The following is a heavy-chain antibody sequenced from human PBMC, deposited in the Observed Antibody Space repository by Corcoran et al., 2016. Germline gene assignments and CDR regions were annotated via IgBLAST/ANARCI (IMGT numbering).Heavy chain of an antibody. V-gene: IGHV4-34*01. CDR2: INHSGST. D-gene: IGHD3-22*01. J-gene: IGHJ4*02. CDR1: GGSFSGYY. Sequence: QVQLQQWGAGPLKPSETLSLTCAVYGGSFSGYYWSWIRQPPGKGLEWIGEINHSGSTNYNPSLKSRVTISVDTSKNQFSLKLSSVTAADTAVYYCARGSLGDDSSGSSFDYWGQGTLVTVSS. CDR3: ARGSLGDDSSGSSFDY.